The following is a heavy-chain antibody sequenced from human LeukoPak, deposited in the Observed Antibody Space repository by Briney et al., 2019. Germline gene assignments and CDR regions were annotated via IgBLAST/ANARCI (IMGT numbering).Heavy chain of an antibody. Sequence: GGSLRLSCAASGFTFSSYSMNWIRQAPGKGLEWVSSISSSSSYIYYADSVKGRFTISRDNAKNSLYLQMNSLRAEDTAVYYCARPVGCSGGICPMGWFDPWGQGTLVTVSS. D-gene: IGHD2-15*01. CDR2: ISSSSSYI. CDR3: ARPVGCSGGICPMGWFDP. V-gene: IGHV3-21*01. CDR1: GFTFSSYS. J-gene: IGHJ5*02.